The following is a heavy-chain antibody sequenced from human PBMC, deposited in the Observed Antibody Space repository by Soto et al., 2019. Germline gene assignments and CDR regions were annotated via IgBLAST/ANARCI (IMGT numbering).Heavy chain of an antibody. CDR2: IIPILGIA. CDR1: GGTFSSYT. J-gene: IGHJ6*02. CDR3: ARKIRGTCSGDCMDV. D-gene: IGHD2-21*01. Sequence: QVQLVQSGAAVKKPGSSVKVSCKASGGTFSSYTISWVRQAPRQGLECMGRIIPILGIANYAQKFQRRVTITADKSTSRAYMELSSLRSEDTAVYYCARKIRGTCSGDCMDVWGQGTTVTVSS. V-gene: IGHV1-69*02.